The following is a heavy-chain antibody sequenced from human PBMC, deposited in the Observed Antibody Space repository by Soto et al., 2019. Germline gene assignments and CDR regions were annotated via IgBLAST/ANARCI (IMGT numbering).Heavy chain of an antibody. Sequence: QVQLVQSGAEVKKPGSSVKVSCKASGGTFSSYTISWVRQAPGQGLEWMGRIIPILGIANYAQKFQGRVTITADKSTSTAYMELSSLRSEDTAVYYCAREKKEPDCGGNSRGLDYWGQGTLVTVSS. D-gene: IGHD2-21*02. CDR2: IIPILGIA. J-gene: IGHJ4*02. CDR3: AREKKEPDCGGNSRGLDY. V-gene: IGHV1-69*08. CDR1: GGTFSSYT.